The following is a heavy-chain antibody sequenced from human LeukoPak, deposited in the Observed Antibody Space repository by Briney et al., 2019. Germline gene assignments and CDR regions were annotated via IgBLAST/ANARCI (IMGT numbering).Heavy chain of an antibody. Sequence: GGSLRLSCAASGFTFSTYGMLWVRQAPGQGPEWVALIRYDGSNKYYADSVKGRFTISRDNSKNTLYLQMNSLGVEDTAMYYCAKAGTQQWLLFVGVYWGQGALVTVSS. D-gene: IGHD6-19*01. CDR1: GFTFSTYG. CDR3: AKAGTQQWLLFVGVY. J-gene: IGHJ4*02. CDR2: IRYDGSNK. V-gene: IGHV3-30*02.